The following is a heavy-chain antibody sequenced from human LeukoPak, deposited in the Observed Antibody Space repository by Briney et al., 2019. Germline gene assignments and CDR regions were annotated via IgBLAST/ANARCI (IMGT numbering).Heavy chain of an antibody. D-gene: IGHD2-2*02. CDR2: ISGSGGST. Sequence: GGSLRLSCAAAGFTFSSYAMSWVRQAPGKGLEWVSGISGSGGSTYYADSVKGRFTISRDNSKNTLYLQMNSLRAEDTAVYYCAKSMTRFGYCSSSSCYTLGYWGQGTLVTVSS. V-gene: IGHV3-23*01. CDR3: AKSMTRFGYCSSSSCYTLGY. J-gene: IGHJ4*02. CDR1: GFTFSSYA.